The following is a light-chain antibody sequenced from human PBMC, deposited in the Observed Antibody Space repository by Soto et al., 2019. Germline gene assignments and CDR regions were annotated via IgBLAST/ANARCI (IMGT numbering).Light chain of an antibody. CDR2: KAS. CDR3: QHYASHSPWT. J-gene: IGKJ1*01. Sequence: DIQMTQSATTLSASVGDRVTITCRASQSIGSWLAWYQQKPGKAPKLLIYKASTLESGVPSRFSDSGSGTEFILTISSQQPDDFAIYYCQHYASHSPWTVRQGTKLEIK. V-gene: IGKV1-5*03. CDR1: QSIGSW.